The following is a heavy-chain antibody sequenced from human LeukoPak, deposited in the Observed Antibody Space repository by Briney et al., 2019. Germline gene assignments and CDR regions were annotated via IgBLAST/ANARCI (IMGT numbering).Heavy chain of an antibody. CDR2: IKEDGTEE. J-gene: IGHJ3*02. Sequence: GGSLRLSCAASGFTFSSSWMTWVRQAPGKGLEWVAHIKEDGTEEYYVDSVKGRFTISRDNAKNSLYLQMNSLRAEDTAVYYCARAQYSSGWYGDAFDIWGQGTMVTVSS. CDR3: ARAQYSSGWYGDAFDI. CDR1: GFTFSSSW. D-gene: IGHD6-19*01. V-gene: IGHV3-7*02.